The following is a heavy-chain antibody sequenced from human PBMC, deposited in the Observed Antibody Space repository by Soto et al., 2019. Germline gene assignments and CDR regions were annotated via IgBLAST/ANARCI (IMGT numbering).Heavy chain of an antibody. CDR1: GGTITSDDYH. J-gene: IGHJ4*02. V-gene: IGHV4-30-4*01. Sequence: SETLSLTCTVSGGTITSDDYHWTWIRQPPGKGLEWIGFIYYSGTYYNPSLRGRVSISVDTSKNEFSLKLSSVTAADTAVYYCARDLAYCASGSCYAKWGSWGQGTLVTVSS. D-gene: IGHD2-15*01. CDR2: IYYSGT. CDR3: ARDLAYCASGSCYAKWGS.